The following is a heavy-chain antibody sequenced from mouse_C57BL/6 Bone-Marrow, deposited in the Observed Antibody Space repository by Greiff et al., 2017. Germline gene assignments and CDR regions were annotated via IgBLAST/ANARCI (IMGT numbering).Heavy chain of an antibody. CDR2: IDPENGDT. J-gene: IGHJ3*01. V-gene: IGHV14-4*01. Sequence: EVKLVESGAELVRPGASVKLSCTASGFNIKDDYMHWVKQRPEQGLEWIGWIDPENGDTEYASKFQGKATITADTSSNTAYLQLSSLTSEDTAVYYCTTCPLRRAWFAYWGQGTLVTVSA. CDR1: GFNIKDDY. CDR3: TTCPLRRAWFAY. D-gene: IGHD2-12*01.